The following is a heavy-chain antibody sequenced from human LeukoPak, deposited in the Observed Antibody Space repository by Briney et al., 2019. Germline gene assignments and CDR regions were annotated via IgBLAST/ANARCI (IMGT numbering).Heavy chain of an antibody. CDR1: GGSFSGYY. Sequence: PSETLSLTCAVYGGSFSGYYWSWIRQPPGKGLEWIGEINHSGSTNYNPSLKSRVTISVDTSKNQFSLKLSSVTAADTAVYYCARSYDSSPVGFDIWGQGTMVTVSS. CDR3: ARSYDSSPVGFDI. V-gene: IGHV4-34*01. D-gene: IGHD3-22*01. J-gene: IGHJ3*02. CDR2: INHSGST.